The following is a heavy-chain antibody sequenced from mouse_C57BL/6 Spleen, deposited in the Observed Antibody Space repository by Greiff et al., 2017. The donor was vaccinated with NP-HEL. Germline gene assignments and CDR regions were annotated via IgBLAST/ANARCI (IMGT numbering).Heavy chain of an antibody. D-gene: IGHD3-3*01. CDR2: IYPRSGNT. Sequence: QVQLQQSGAELARPGASVKLSCTASGYTFTSYGISWVKQRTGQGLEWIGEIYPRSGNTYYNEKFKGKATLTADKSSSTAYMELRSLTSEDSAVYFCARGAGDWYFDVWGTGTTVTVSS. J-gene: IGHJ1*03. CDR3: ARGAGDWYFDV. CDR1: GYTFTSYG. V-gene: IGHV1-81*01.